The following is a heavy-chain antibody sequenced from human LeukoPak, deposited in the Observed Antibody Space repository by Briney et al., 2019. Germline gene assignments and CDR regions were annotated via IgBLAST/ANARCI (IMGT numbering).Heavy chain of an antibody. Sequence: GGSLRLSCAASGFTFSDYYMSWIRQAPGKGLEWVSYISSSGSTIYYADSVKGRFTISRDNAKNTLYLQMNSLRAEDTAVYYCARARRYSGYDYRRDFDYWGQGTLVTVSS. CDR2: ISSSGSTI. D-gene: IGHD5-12*01. CDR3: ARARRYSGYDYRRDFDY. J-gene: IGHJ4*02. V-gene: IGHV3-11*04. CDR1: GFTFSDYY.